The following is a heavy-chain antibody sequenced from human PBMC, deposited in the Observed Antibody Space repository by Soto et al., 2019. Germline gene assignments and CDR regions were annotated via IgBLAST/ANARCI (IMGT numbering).Heavy chain of an antibody. Sequence: PSETLSLTCAVYGGSFSGYYWSWIRQPPGKGLEWIGEINHSGSTNYNPSLKSRVTISVDTSKNQFSLKLSSVTAADTAVYYCASRARSGYVLYYYYGMDVWGQGTTVTVSS. D-gene: IGHD5-12*01. V-gene: IGHV4-34*01. CDR3: ASRARSGYVLYYYYGMDV. CDR2: INHSGST. CDR1: GGSFSGYY. J-gene: IGHJ6*02.